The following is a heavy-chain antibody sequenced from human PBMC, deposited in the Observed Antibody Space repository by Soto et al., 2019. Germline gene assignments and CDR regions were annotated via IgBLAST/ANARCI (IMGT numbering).Heavy chain of an antibody. CDR3: ARTDRDFYGLDV. CDR1: GFTFRNYD. J-gene: IGHJ6*02. Sequence: EVQLVESGGGLVQPGGSLRLSCEASGFTFRNYDMHWVRQGTGKGLEWVSGISAAGDPDYADSVEGRFTISGENAQNSFFLQMHSLRVGDTAVYYCARTDRDFYGLDVWGQGTTVIVSS. V-gene: IGHV3-13*05. CDR2: ISAAGDP.